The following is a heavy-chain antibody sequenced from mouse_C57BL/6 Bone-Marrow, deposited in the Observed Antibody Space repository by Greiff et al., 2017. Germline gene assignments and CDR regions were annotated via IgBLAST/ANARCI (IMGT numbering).Heavy chain of an antibody. V-gene: IGHV8-8*01. CDR1: GFSLSTFGMG. CDR2: IWWDDDK. Sequence: ESGPGILQPSQTLSLTCSFSGFSLSTFGMGVGWIRQPSGKGLEWLAHIWWDDDKYYNPALKSRLTISKDTSKNQVFLKIANVDTADTATYYCARIADSNYVGYWYFDVWGTGTTVTVSS. J-gene: IGHJ1*03. CDR3: ARIADSNYVGYWYFDV. D-gene: IGHD2-5*01.